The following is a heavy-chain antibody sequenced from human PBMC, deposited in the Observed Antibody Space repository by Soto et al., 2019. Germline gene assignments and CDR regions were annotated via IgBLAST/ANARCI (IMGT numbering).Heavy chain of an antibody. D-gene: IGHD6-19*01. Sequence: SVKVSCTASGVTFSSYAISWVRQAPGQGLEWMGGIIPIFGTANYAQKFQGRVTITADESTSTAYMELSSLRSEDTAVYYCASTAVAGRYYFDYWGQGTLVTVSS. J-gene: IGHJ4*02. CDR3: ASTAVAGRYYFDY. V-gene: IGHV1-69*13. CDR2: IIPIFGTA. CDR1: GVTFSSYA.